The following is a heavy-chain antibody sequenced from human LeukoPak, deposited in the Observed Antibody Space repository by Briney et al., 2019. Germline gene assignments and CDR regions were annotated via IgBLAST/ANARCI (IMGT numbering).Heavy chain of an antibody. CDR2: IYTSGST. CDR1: GGFISSYS. Sequence: SETLSLTCTVSGGFISSYSWSWIRQDAGKGLEWIGRIYTSGSTNYNPSLKSRVTMSVDASKNQFSLNLSSVTAADTAVYYCARGVASTGIGWFDPWGQGTLVTVSS. J-gene: IGHJ5*02. D-gene: IGHD6-13*01. V-gene: IGHV4-4*07. CDR3: ARGVASTGIGWFDP.